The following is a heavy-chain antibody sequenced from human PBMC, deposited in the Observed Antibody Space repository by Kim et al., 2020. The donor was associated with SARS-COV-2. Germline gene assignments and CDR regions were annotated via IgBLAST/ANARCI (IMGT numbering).Heavy chain of an antibody. V-gene: IGHV3-48*02. J-gene: IGHJ4*03. D-gene: IGHD3-9*01. CDR2: ISSGSSTI. CDR3: ARRITTFGWGFDY. CDR1: GFSFSSYS. Sequence: GGSLRLSCAASGFSFSSYSMHWVRQAPGKGLEWISYISSGSSTIYYADSVKGRFAISRDTAENSLYLQMNSLRDEDTAVYYCARRITTFGWGFDYWGLGTLVTVSS.